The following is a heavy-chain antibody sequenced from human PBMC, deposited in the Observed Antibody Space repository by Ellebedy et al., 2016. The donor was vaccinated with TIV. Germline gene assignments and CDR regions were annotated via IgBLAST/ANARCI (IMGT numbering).Heavy chain of an antibody. CDR3: ARRQSSMDRGTGPDY. Sequence: GESLKISCAASGYIFTDYSVAWVRQTPGLGLEWMGIIDPDDSDTRYSQSFQGKVTISGVRSSSSTYLQWSSLRASDTAIYYCARRQSSMDRGTGPDYWGQGTQVIVSS. CDR1: GYIFTDYS. V-gene: IGHV5-51*01. CDR2: IDPDDSDT. D-gene: IGHD2-8*02. J-gene: IGHJ4*02.